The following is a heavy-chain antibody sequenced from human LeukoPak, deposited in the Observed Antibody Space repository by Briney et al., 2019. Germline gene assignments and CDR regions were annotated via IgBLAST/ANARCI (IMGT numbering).Heavy chain of an antibody. CDR3: ARGSSSCFDY. D-gene: IGHD2-2*01. CDR2: ISSSSSYI. V-gene: IGHV3-21*01. J-gene: IGHJ4*02. Sequence: GGSLTLSCAASGLTFSSYSMLWVRQAPGKGREWVSSISSSSSYISYAASVKGRFTISRDNAKNSLYLQMNSLCAEDTAVYYCARGSSSCFDYWGQGTLVTVSS. CDR1: GLTFSSYS.